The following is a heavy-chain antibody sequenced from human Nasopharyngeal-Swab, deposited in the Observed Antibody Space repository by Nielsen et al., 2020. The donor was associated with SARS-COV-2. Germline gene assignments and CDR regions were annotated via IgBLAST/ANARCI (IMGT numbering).Heavy chain of an antibody. D-gene: IGHD2-2*01. Sequence: WIRQPPGKALEWLALVHWDDVKRYSPSLKSRLTITKDTSKNQVVLTMTNVDPVDTATYYCARGYQLIRGFDYWGQGTLVTVSS. CDR2: VHWDDVK. J-gene: IGHJ4*02. V-gene: IGHV2-5*02. CDR3: ARGYQLIRGFDY.